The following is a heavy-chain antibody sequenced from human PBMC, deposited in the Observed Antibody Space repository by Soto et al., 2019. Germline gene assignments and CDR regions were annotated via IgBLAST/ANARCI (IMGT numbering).Heavy chain of an antibody. Sequence: GSVKVSCKASGYTFTSYDINWVRQATGQGLEWMGWMNPNSGNTGYAQKFQGRVAMTRNTSISTAYMELSSLRSEDTAVYCCAREVGAGRFDPWGQGTLVTVSS. D-gene: IGHD1-26*01. V-gene: IGHV1-8*01. CDR1: GYTFTSYD. CDR2: MNPNSGNT. CDR3: AREVGAGRFDP. J-gene: IGHJ5*02.